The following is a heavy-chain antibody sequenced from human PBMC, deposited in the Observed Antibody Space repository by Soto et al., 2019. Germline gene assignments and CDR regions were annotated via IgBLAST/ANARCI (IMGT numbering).Heavy chain of an antibody. CDR1: GFTFSSYS. D-gene: IGHD3-9*01. CDR3: ARDQPRYYDILTGYWRAFDI. CDR2: ISSSSSTI. J-gene: IGHJ3*02. Sequence: PGGSLRLSCAASGFTFSSYSMNWVRQAPGKGLEWVSYISSSSSTIYYADSVKGRFTISRDNAKNSLYLQMNSLRAEDTAVYYCARDQPRYYDILTGYWRAFDIWGQGTMVTVSS. V-gene: IGHV3-48*01.